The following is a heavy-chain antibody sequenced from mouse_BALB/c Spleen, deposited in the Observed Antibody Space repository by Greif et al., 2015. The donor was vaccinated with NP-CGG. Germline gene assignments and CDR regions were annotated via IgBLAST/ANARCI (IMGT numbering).Heavy chain of an antibody. CDR1: GYSFTGYY. J-gene: IGHJ3*01. D-gene: IGHD3-2*01. CDR3: ARRDSSGPFAY. CDR2: ISCYNGAT. Sequence: LVKTGASVKISCKASGYSFTGYYMHWVKQSHGKSLEWIGYISCYNGATSYNQKFKGKATFTVDTSSSTAYMRFNSLTSEDSAVYYCARRDSSGPFAYWGQGTLVTVSA. V-gene: IGHV1S34*01.